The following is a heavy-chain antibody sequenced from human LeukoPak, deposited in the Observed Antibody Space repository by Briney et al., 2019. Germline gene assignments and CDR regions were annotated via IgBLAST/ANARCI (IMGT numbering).Heavy chain of an antibody. J-gene: IGHJ4*02. CDR3: ARLAESAVAPFDY. V-gene: IGHV4-59*01. CDR2: IYYSGST. CDR1: GGSISSYY. Sequence: PSETLSLTCTVSGGSISSYYWSWIRQPPGKGLEWIGYIYYSGSTNYNPSLKRRVTISVDTSKNQFSLKLSSVTAADTAVYYCARLAESAVAPFDYWGQGTLVTVSS. D-gene: IGHD6-19*01.